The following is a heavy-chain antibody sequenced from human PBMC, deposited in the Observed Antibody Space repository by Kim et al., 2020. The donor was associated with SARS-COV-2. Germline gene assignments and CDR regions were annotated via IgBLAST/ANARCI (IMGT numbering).Heavy chain of an antibody. V-gene: IGHV3-23*01. CDR2: ISGSGGST. Sequence: GGSLRLSCAASGFTFSSYAMSWVRQAPGKGLEWVSAISGSGGSTYYAASVKGRFTISRDNSKNTLYLQMNSLRAEDTAVYYCAKVRARLLGYYYYGMDVWRQGPTVTVSS. D-gene: IGHD2-8*02. CDR1: GFTFSSYA. CDR3: AKVRARLLGYYYYGMDV. J-gene: IGHJ6*01.